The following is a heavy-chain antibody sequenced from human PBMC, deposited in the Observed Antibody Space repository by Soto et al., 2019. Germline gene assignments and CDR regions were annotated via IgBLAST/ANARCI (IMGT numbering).Heavy chain of an antibody. Sequence: PSETLSLTCTVSGGSISSSSYYWGWIRQPPGKGLEWIGSIYYSGSTYYNPSLKSRVTISVDTSKNQFSLKLSSVTAADMAVYYCAREGSYSAYNFAHGIQLWSFDFWGQGALVTVSS. CDR2: IYYSGST. V-gene: IGHV4-39*07. CDR1: GGSISSSSYY. J-gene: IGHJ4*02. CDR3: AREGSYSAYNFAHGIQLWSFDF. D-gene: IGHD5-12*01.